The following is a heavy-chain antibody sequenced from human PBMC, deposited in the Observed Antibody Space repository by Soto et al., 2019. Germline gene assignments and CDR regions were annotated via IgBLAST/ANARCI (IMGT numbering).Heavy chain of an antibody. D-gene: IGHD5-18*01. Sequence: PSETLSLTCAVYGGSFSGYYWSWIRQPPGKWLEWIGEINHSGSTNYNPSLKSRVTISVDTSKNQFSLKLSSVTAADTAVYYCARGLIDFKWIQLRADYYYYYGMDVWGQGTTVTVSS. CDR3: ARGLIDFKWIQLRADYYYYYGMDV. V-gene: IGHV4-34*01. CDR2: INHSGST. J-gene: IGHJ6*02. CDR1: GGSFSGYY.